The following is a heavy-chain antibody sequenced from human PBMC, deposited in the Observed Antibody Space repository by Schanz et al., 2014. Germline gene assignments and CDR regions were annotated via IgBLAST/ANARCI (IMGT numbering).Heavy chain of an antibody. V-gene: IGHV1-3*01. CDR1: GYTLKHHA. J-gene: IGHJ5*02. D-gene: IGHD6-13*01. CDR3: ARDLIAAAESWFDP. CDR2: INPANGTT. Sequence: QVQLVQSGPEVKKPGASVKVSCQASGYTLKHHAMHWVRQAPGQSLEWLGWINPANGTTHYSPRLNGRVSISSDTAASTVDLHFSSLKSDDTAVDYCARDLIAAAESWFDPWGQGTPITVSS.